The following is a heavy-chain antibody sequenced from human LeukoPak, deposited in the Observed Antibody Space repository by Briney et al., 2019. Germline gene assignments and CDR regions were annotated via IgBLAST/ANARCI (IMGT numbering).Heavy chain of an antibody. Sequence: GASVKVSCKASGYTFTGYYMHWVRQAPGQGLEWMGWINPNSGGTNYAQKFQGRVTMTRDTSISTAYMELSRLRSDDTAVYYCARRNSRGVVVPAGGGFDLWGRGTLVTVSS. D-gene: IGHD2-2*01. V-gene: IGHV1-2*02. CDR2: INPNSGGT. CDR1: GYTFTGYY. J-gene: IGHJ2*01. CDR3: ARRNSRGVVVPAGGGFDL.